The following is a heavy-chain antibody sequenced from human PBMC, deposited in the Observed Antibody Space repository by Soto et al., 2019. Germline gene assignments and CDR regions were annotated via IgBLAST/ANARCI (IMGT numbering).Heavy chain of an antibody. CDR3: ARGLHSIFDY. CDR2: IWYDGNNK. Sequence: QVQLVESGGGVVQPGGSLRLSCAASGFTFSNYGMHWVRQAPGKGLEWVAVIWYDGNNKYYADSVKGRFTISRDNSNNTLYVQITSLRAEDTAVYYCARGLHSIFDYWGQGTLVTFSS. V-gene: IGHV3-33*01. CDR1: GFTFSNYG. J-gene: IGHJ4*02. D-gene: IGHD2-21*01.